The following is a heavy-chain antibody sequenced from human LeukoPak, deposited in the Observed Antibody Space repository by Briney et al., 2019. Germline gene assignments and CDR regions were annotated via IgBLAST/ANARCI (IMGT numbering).Heavy chain of an antibody. J-gene: IGHJ4*02. D-gene: IGHD2-2*01. Sequence: ASVKVSCKASGYTFTGYYVHWVRQAPGQGLEWMGWINPNSGGTNYAPKFQGRVTMTRDTSISTVYMELSRLRSDDTAVYYCARDRNPVEFYCSSTSCYAYFDYWGQGTLVTVSS. V-gene: IGHV1-2*02. CDR3: ARDRNPVEFYCSSTSCYAYFDY. CDR1: GYTFTGYY. CDR2: INPNSGGT.